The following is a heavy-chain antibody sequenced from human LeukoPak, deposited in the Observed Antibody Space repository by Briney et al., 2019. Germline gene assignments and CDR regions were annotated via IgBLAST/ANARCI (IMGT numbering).Heavy chain of an antibody. D-gene: IGHD6-6*01. CDR1: GYSISNGYY. Sequence: SETLSLTCSVSGYSISNGYYWGWIRQPPGKGLEWVANVYRDGNAYYSPSLESRVTISVDTSKNQFFLRLSSATAADTAVYYCARLAALRGFYYYMDVWGKGATVTVSS. V-gene: IGHV4-38-2*01. CDR2: VYRDGNA. CDR3: ARLAALRGFYYYMDV. J-gene: IGHJ6*03.